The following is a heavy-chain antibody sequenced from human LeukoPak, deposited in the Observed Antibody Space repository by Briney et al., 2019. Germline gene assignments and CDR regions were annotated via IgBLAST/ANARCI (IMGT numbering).Heavy chain of an antibody. CDR3: AASFGGPYDY. V-gene: IGHV1-58*02. Sequence: SVKVSCKASGFTFTSSAMQWVRQARGKRLEWIGWIVVVNGNTNYAQKFQERVTITRDMSTSTAYMELSSLRSENTAVYYCAASFGGPYDYWGQGTLVTVSA. D-gene: IGHD3-16*01. CDR2: IVVVNGNT. CDR1: GFTFTSSA. J-gene: IGHJ4*02.